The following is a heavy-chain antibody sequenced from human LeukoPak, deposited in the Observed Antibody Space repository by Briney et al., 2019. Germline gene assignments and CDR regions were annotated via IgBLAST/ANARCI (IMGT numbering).Heavy chain of an antibody. CDR1: GFTFSSYG. J-gene: IGHJ6*02. CDR2: ISYDGSNK. CDR3: AKEYSGSSSFGGDYYYGMDV. Sequence: PGGSLRLSCAASGFTFSSYGMHWVRQAPGKGLEWVAVISYDGSNKYYADSVKGRFTISRDNSKNTLYLQMNSLRAEDTAVYYCAKEYSGSSSFGGDYYYGMDVWGQGTTVTVSS. V-gene: IGHV3-30*18. D-gene: IGHD6-6*01.